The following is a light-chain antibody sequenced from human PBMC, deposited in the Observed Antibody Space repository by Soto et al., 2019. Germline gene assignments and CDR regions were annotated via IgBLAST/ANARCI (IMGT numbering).Light chain of an antibody. CDR1: QSLLHITVETF. CDR2: EVS. CDR3: MQSTQLPPP. J-gene: IGKJ5*01. V-gene: IGKV2D-29*02. Sequence: DVVMTQTPLSLSVAPGQPASISCKSSQSLLHITVETFLFWYLQKPGQSPQLLIYEVSTRVSGVPDRFSGSGSGTDFTLEISRVETDDVGLYYCMQSTQLPPPFGQGTRLAI.